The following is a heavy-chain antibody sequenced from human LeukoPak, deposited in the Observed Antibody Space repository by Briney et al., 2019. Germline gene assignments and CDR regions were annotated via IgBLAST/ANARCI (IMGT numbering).Heavy chain of an antibody. Sequence: SETLSLTCAVYGGSFSGYYWSWIRQPPGKGLEWIGEINHSGSTNYNPSLKSRVTISVDTSKSQFSLKLSSVTAADTAVYYCARGYGDYVRYYMDVWGKGTTVTVSS. V-gene: IGHV4-34*01. CDR1: GGSFSGYY. CDR3: ARGYGDYVRYYMDV. D-gene: IGHD4-17*01. CDR2: INHSGST. J-gene: IGHJ6*03.